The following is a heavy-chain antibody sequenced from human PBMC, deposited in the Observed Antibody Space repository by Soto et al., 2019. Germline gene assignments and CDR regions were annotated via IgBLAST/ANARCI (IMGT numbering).Heavy chain of an antibody. J-gene: IGHJ4*02. CDR1: GFTLNTYY. D-gene: IGHD7-27*01. Sequence: QVQLVQSGAEVREPGASVKVSCKASGFTLNTYYIHWVRQAPGQGLEWMGLISPSGDTVSYAQKFQGRVTVTRDTSITTVHMQLTSLRSADTGISYCETEVPGTGGFDYGGQGTLVTVSS. CDR2: ISPSGDTV. CDR3: ETEVPGTGGFDY. V-gene: IGHV1-46*02.